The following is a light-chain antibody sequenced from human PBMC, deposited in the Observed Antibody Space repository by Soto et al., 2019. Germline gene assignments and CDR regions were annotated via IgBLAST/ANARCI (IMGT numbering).Light chain of an antibody. CDR3: SSYTSSSTV. V-gene: IGLV2-14*03. CDR1: GSDVGGYNY. J-gene: IGLJ2*01. Sequence: QSALTQPASVSGSPGQSITISCTGTGSDVGGYNYVSWYQQHPGKAPKLMIYDVSNRPSGVSSRFSGSKFGNTASLTISGLQAEDEADYYCSSYTSSSTVFGGGTKLTVL. CDR2: DVS.